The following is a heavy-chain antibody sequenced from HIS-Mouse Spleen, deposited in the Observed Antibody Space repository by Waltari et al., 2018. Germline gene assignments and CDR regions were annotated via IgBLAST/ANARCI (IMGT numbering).Heavy chain of an antibody. CDR1: GFTFDDYA. J-gene: IGHJ3*02. D-gene: IGHD6-13*01. Sequence: EVQLVESGGGLVQPGRSLRLSCAASGFTFDDYAMHWVRQAPGKGLEWVSGISWNSGSIGYADSVKGRFTISRDNAKNSLYLQMNSLRAEDTALYYCAKDIFYLLTAAGCAFDIWGQGTMVTVSS. CDR2: ISWNSGSI. V-gene: IGHV3-9*01. CDR3: AKDIFYLLTAAGCAFDI.